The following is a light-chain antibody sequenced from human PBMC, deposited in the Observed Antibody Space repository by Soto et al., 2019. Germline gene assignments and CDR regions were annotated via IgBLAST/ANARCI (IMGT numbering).Light chain of an antibody. CDR2: DAS. V-gene: IGKV3-20*01. CDR3: QQYGSSSWT. CDR1: QGIGDT. J-gene: IGKJ1*01. Sequence: EVVMRQSPATLSVSPGEGATLSCRASQGIGDTLAWYQHKPGQTPRLLIYDASYRANGIPDRFSGSGSGTDFTLTISRLEPEDFVVYYCQQYGSSSWTFGQGTKV.